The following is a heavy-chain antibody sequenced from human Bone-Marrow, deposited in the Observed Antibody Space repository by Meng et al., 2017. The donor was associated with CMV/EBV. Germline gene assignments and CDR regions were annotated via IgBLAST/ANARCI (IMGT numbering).Heavy chain of an antibody. V-gene: IGHV1-8*01. J-gene: IGHJ5*02. CDR3: AMVLSSGWEDWFDT. D-gene: IGHD6-19*01. Sequence: ASVKVSCKASGYTFTSYAINWVRQATGQGLEWMGWMNPNSGNTGYAQKFQGRVTMTRNTSTSTAYMELSSLRSEDTGVYYCAMVLSSGWEDWFDTWVQGTLVTVSS. CDR1: GYTFTSYA. CDR2: MNPNSGNT.